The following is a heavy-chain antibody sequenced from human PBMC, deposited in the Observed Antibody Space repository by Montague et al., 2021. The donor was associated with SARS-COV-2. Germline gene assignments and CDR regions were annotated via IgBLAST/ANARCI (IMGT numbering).Heavy chain of an antibody. CDR3: AKEFGAGSINPTY. Sequence: SETLSLTCTVSGDSIRNCCWSWIRLPPAKGLEWIGYIYYYGNTNNNSSLKSRATISIDTSRNQFSLQLRSVTTAYTAVYFCAKEFGAGSINPTYWGQGALVTVSS. CDR2: IYYYGNT. D-gene: IGHD3-10*01. J-gene: IGHJ4*02. V-gene: IGHV4-59*01. CDR1: GDSIRNCC.